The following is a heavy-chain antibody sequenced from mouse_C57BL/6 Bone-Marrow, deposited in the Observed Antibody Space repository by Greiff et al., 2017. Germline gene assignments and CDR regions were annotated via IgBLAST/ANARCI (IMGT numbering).Heavy chain of an antibody. J-gene: IGHJ2*01. Sequence: VQLQQSGAELVKPGASVKLSCTASGYTFTSYWMPWVNQRPGRGLGWIGRIVPNGGGTKYTDKFKSKATLTVDKPSSKAYMQLSSLASEDSAVYNCARLGGYGSSHFDYWGQGTTLTVSS. CDR2: IVPNGGGT. V-gene: IGHV1-72*01. D-gene: IGHD1-1*01. CDR3: ARLGGYGSSHFDY. CDR1: GYTFTSYW.